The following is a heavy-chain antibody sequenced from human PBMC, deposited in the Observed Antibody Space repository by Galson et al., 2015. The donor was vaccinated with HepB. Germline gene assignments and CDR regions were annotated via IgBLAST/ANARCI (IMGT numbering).Heavy chain of an antibody. CDR2: IIPIFGTA. D-gene: IGHD3-3*01. CDR3: ARDQGDFRSGYRGGSFDL. Sequence: SVKVSCKASGGTFSSYAISWVRQAPGQGLEWMGGIIPIFGTANYAQKFQGRVTITADESTSTAYMELSSLRSEDTAVYYCARDQGDFRSGYRGGSFDLWGRGTLVTVSS. J-gene: IGHJ2*01. CDR1: GGTFSSYA. V-gene: IGHV1-69*13.